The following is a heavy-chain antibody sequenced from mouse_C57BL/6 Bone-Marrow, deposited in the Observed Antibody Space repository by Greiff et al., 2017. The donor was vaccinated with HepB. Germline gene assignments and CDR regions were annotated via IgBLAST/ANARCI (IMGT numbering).Heavy chain of an antibody. V-gene: IGHV1-26*01. D-gene: IGHD1-1*01. CDR3: ARLGYYGSKGY. CDR2: INPNNGGT. CDR1: GYTFTDYY. Sequence: EVQLQQSGPELVKPGASVKISCKASGYTFTDYYMNWVKQSHGKSLEWIGDINPNNGGTSYNQKFKGKATLTVDKSSSTAYMELRSLTSEDSAVYYCARLGYYGSKGYWGQGTTLTVSS. J-gene: IGHJ2*01.